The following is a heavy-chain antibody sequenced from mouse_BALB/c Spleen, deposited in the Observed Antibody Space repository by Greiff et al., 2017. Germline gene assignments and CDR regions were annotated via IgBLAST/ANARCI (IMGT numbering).Heavy chain of an antibody. CDR1: GYTFTSYW. D-gene: IGHD2-4*01. V-gene: IGHV1S22*01. CDR2: IYPGSGST. J-gene: IGHJ4*01. Sequence: LQQPGSELVRPGASVKLSCKASGYTFTSYWMHWVKQRPGQGLEWIGNIYPGSGSTNYDEKFKGKATLTVDKSSSTAYMQLKSLTSEDSAVYYCARSRDYGDYAMDYWGQGTSVTVSS. CDR3: ARSRDYGDYAMDY.